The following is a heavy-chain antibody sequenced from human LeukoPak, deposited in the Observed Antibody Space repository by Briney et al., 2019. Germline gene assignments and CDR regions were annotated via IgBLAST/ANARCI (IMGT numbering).Heavy chain of an antibody. CDR1: GHSLPSYW. Sequence: GESLKISCKGSGHSLPSYWIGWVRQMPGKGLEWMGIIYPGDSDTRYSPSFQGQVTISADKSISTAYLQWSSLKASDTAMYYCARPKYSSSWYDAFDIWGQGTMVTVSS. J-gene: IGHJ3*02. V-gene: IGHV5-51*01. CDR3: ARPKYSSSWYDAFDI. D-gene: IGHD6-13*01. CDR2: IYPGDSDT.